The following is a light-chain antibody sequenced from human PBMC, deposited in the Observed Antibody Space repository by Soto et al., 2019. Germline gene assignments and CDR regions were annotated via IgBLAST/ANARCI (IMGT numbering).Light chain of an antibody. V-gene: IGKV3-20*01. CDR3: HQYGGSPRT. J-gene: IGKJ2*01. Sequence: EIVLTQSPGTLSLSPGERATLFCRASQSVRNSLAWYQERPGQSPRLLIYAASSRATGVPDRFSGGGSATDFTLTVSRLEPEDFEVYYCHQYGGSPRTFGQGTKLEIK. CDR1: QSVRNS. CDR2: AAS.